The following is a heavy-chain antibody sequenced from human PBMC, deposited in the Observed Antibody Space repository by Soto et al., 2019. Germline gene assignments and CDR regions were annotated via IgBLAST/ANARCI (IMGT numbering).Heavy chain of an antibody. Sequence: GGSLRLSCAASGFTFSSYGMHWVRQAPGKGLEWVAVISYDGSNKYYADSVKGRFTISRDNSKNTLYLQMNSLRAEDTAVYYCAKDWGSYRKPIDYWGQGTLVTVSS. V-gene: IGHV3-30*18. CDR1: GFTFSSYG. CDR3: AKDWGSYRKPIDY. J-gene: IGHJ4*02. CDR2: ISYDGSNK. D-gene: IGHD1-26*01.